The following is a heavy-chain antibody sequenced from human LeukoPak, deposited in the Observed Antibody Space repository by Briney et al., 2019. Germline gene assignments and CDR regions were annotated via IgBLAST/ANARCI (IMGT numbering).Heavy chain of an antibody. CDR3: ARADSSGYH. Sequence: GGSLRLSCAASGFTFSSYAMHWVRQTPGNGLEWVAVISYDGSNKYYADSVKGRFTISRDNSKNTLYLQMNSLRAADTAVYYCARADSSGYHWGQGTLVTVSS. V-gene: IGHV3-30*04. CDR1: GFTFSSYA. CDR2: ISYDGSNK. J-gene: IGHJ4*02. D-gene: IGHD3-22*01.